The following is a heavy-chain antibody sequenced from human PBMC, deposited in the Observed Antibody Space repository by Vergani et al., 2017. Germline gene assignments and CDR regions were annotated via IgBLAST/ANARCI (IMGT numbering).Heavy chain of an antibody. Sequence: EVQLVESGGGLVKPGGSLRLSCAASGFTFSSYSMNWVRQAPGKGLEWVSSISSSSSYIYYADSVKGRFTISRDNAKNSLYLQMNSLRAEDTAVYYCARDTVRYCSRTSCYTGAFDIWGQGTMVTVSS. V-gene: IGHV3-21*01. CDR2: ISSSSSYI. CDR3: ARDTVRYCSRTSCYTGAFDI. J-gene: IGHJ3*02. CDR1: GFTFSSYS. D-gene: IGHD2-2*02.